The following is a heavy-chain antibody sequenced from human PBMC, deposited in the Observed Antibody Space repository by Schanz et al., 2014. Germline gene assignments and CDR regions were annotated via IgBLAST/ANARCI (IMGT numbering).Heavy chain of an antibody. CDR3: AKAANWPVTRFDP. CDR2: NNDGGVNK. CDR1: GFSLDIFA. V-gene: IGHV3-23*01. J-gene: IGHJ5*02. Sequence: EVHLLESGGGLVEPGGSLRLSCATSGFSLDIFAVSWVRQAPGKGLEWASSNNDGGVNKYYADSVKGRFTISSDNSKSPLYLQISSLRAEDAAVYYCAKAANWPVTRFDPWGQGTLVAVSS. D-gene: IGHD7-27*01.